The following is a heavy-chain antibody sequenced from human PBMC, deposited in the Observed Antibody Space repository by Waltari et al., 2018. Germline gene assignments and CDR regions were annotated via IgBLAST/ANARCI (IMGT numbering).Heavy chain of an antibody. CDR2: ITSSSTHI. J-gene: IGHJ4*02. CDR3: TRDVYGSGGDYFEP. Sequence: QLVASGGGLVKPGGSLRLSCSASAFPFSSLGLNWVRQAPGKGLEWIASITSSSTHIFDADAVKGRFTISRDDAKDSLYLQVDSLRVDDTGVYYCTRDVYGSGGDYFEPWGQGTLVTVSS. D-gene: IGHD6-19*01. CDR1: AFPFSSLG. V-gene: IGHV3-21*02.